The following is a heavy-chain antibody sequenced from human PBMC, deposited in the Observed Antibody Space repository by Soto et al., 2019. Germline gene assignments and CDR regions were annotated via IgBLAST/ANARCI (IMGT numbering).Heavy chain of an antibody. CDR1: RFTFSDYY. CDR3: ARDRGIAAGGTDSYYYYYYGMDV. D-gene: IGHD6-13*01. Sequence: GGSLRLSCAASRFTFSDYYMSWIRQAPGKGLEWVSYISSSSVYTSYADSVKGRFTISRDNARNSLYLQMNSLRVEDTAVYYCARDRGIAAGGTDSYYYYYYGMDVWGQGTTVTVSS. CDR2: ISSSSVYT. J-gene: IGHJ6*02. V-gene: IGHV3-11*06.